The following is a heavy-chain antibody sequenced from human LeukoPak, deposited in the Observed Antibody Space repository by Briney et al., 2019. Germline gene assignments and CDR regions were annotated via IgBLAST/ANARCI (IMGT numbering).Heavy chain of an antibody. V-gene: IGHV3-30-3*01. CDR3: ARSLASRQPLDY. CDR1: GFTFSSYA. D-gene: IGHD2-2*01. CDR2: ISYDGSNK. J-gene: IGHJ4*02. Sequence: QPGRSLRLSCAASGFTFSSYAMPWVRQAPGKGLEWVAVISYDGSNKYYADSVKGRFTISRDNSKNTLYLQMNSLRAEDTAVYYCARSLASRQPLDYWGQGTLVTVSS.